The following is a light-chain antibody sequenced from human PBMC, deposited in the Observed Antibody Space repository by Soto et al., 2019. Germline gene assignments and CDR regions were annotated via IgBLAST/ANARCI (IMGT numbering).Light chain of an antibody. CDR2: GAS. Sequence: EVVMTQSPATLSVSPGERATLSCRASRSVSSNLAWYQQKLGQAPRLLIYGASTRAPGIPDRFSAGGSGTEFTLTISSLQSEDFALYYCQQYYNWPRTFGQGTKVEIK. J-gene: IGKJ1*01. V-gene: IGKV3-15*01. CDR3: QQYYNWPRT. CDR1: RSVSSN.